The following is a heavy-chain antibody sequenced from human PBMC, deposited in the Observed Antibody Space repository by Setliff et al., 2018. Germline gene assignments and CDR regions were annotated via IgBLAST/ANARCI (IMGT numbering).Heavy chain of an antibody. CDR3: ARGRGSTWPYVDAFDM. J-gene: IGHJ3*02. V-gene: IGHV4-59*01. D-gene: IGHD6-13*01. Sequence: SETLSLTCTVSGGSISSYYWSWFRQSPGKGLEWIGYMYYSGITNYNPILQSRVTVSIDTSNNQFSLKLNSVSTADMAVYYRARGRGSTWPYVDAFDMWGQGTMVTVSS. CDR2: MYYSGIT. CDR1: GGSISSYY.